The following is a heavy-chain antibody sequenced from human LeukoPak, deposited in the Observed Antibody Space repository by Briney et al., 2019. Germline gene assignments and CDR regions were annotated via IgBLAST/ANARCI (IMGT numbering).Heavy chain of an antibody. CDR3: ARDPMSYGDPRDWFDP. D-gene: IGHD4-17*01. V-gene: IGHV3-53*01. CDR2: IYSGGST. CDR1: GFTVSSNY. Sequence: GGSLRLSCAASGFTVSSNYMSWVRQAPGKGLEWVSVIYSGGSTYYADSVKGRFTISRDNSKNTLYLQMNSLRAEDTAVYYCARDPMSYGDPRDWFDPWGQGTLVTVSS. J-gene: IGHJ5*02.